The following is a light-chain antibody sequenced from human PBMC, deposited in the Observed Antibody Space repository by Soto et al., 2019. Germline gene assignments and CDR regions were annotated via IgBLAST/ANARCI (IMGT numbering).Light chain of an antibody. CDR3: QQYNNWPIT. V-gene: IGKV3-15*01. J-gene: IGKJ5*01. Sequence: EIVLTQSPATLSVSPGERASLSCRASQTVGSNSAWYQQKPGQTPRLLIYGASTRAAGIAARFSGSGSGTDFTLTISSLQSEDFAVYYCQQYNNWPITFGQGTRLEIK. CDR2: GAS. CDR1: QTVGSN.